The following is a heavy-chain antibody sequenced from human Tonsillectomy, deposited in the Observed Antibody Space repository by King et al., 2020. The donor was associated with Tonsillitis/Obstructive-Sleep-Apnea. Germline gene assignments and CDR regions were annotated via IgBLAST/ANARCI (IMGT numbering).Heavy chain of an antibody. CDR3: ARQNDDSIGYYFSTFDI. Sequence: VQLVQSGAEVKKPGESLKISCKGSRYSFTSYWIAWVRQMPGKGLEWMGIIYPGDSDTRYSPSFQAQVIISADKSISTAYLQWSSLKASDTAMYYCARQNDDSIGYYFSTFDIWGQGTMVTVSS. J-gene: IGHJ3*02. D-gene: IGHD3-22*01. CDR2: IYPGDSDT. CDR1: RYSFTSYW. V-gene: IGHV5-51*01.